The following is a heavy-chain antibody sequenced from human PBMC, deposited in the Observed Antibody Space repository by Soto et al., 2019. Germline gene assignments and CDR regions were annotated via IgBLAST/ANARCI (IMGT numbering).Heavy chain of an antibody. V-gene: IGHV3-30-3*01. CDR1: GFTFSSYA. CDR3: ARVGLELGPYYYYYGMDV. D-gene: IGHD1-7*01. CDR2: ISYDGSNK. Sequence: GGSLRLSCAASGFTFSSYAMHWVRQAPGKGLEWVAVISYDGSNKYYADSVKGRFTISRDNSKNTLYLQMNSLRAEDTAVYYCARVGLELGPYYYYYGMDVWGQGTTVTVSS. J-gene: IGHJ6*02.